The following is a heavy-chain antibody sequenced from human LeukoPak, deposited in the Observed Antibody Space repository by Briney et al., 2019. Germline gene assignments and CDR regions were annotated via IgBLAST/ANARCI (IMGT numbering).Heavy chain of an antibody. CDR1: TFNFSSYW. CDR2: IHGDGRSS. CDR3: ATGSGCYYDS. D-gene: IGHD3-10*01. Sequence: PGGSLRLSCEASTFNFSSYWMHWVRQAPGKGLVWVSYIHGDGRSSNYADSVKGRLAISRDNAKNTLYLQMNSLRAEDTAVYYCATGSGCYYDSSGQGTLVTVSS. V-gene: IGHV3-74*01. J-gene: IGHJ4*02.